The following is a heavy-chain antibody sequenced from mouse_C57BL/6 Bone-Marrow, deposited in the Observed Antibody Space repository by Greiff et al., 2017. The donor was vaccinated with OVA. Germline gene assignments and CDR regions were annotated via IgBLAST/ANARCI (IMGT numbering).Heavy chain of an antibody. D-gene: IGHD1-1*01. CDR2: IDPSDSYT. J-gene: IGHJ1*03. CDR1: GYTFTSYW. Sequence: QVQLQQPGAELVKPGASVKLSCKASGYTFTSYWMQWVKQRPGQGLEWIGEIDPSDSYTNYNQKFKGKATLTVDTSSSTAYMQLSSLTSGDSAVYYCAATVVATRRYFDVWGTGTTVTVSS. CDR3: AATVVATRRYFDV. V-gene: IGHV1-50*01.